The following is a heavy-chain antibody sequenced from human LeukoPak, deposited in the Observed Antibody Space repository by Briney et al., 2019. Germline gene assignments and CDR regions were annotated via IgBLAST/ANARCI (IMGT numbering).Heavy chain of an antibody. CDR3: ARGPIGSPPGTIAFDY. V-gene: IGHV4-59*01. D-gene: IGHD1-26*01. Sequence: GSLRLSCAASGFTFSSYAMSWVRQAPGKGLKWIGYIYYSGNTKYNPNPSLKSRVTMSVDTSKNQFSLKLTSMTVADTAVYYCARGPIGSPPGTIAFDYWGQGILVTVSS. CDR2: IYYSGNT. CDR1: GFTFSSYA. J-gene: IGHJ4*02.